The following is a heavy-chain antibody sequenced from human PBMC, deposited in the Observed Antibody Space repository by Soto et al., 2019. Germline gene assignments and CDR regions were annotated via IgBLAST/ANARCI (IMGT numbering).Heavy chain of an antibody. CDR2: INAGNGNT. V-gene: IGHV1-3*01. CDR1: GYTFTSYA. D-gene: IGHD3-10*01. Sequence: ASVKVSCKASGYTFTSYAMHWVRQAPGQRLEWMGWINAGNGNTKYSQKFQGRVTITRDTSASTAYMELSSLRSEDTAVYYCARYISMVRGMNWFDPWGQGTLVTVSS. J-gene: IGHJ5*02. CDR3: ARYISMVRGMNWFDP.